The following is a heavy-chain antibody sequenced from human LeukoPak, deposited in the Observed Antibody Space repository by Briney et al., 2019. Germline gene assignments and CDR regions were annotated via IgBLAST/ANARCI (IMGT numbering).Heavy chain of an antibody. D-gene: IGHD6-19*01. CDR2: ISYDGSNK. V-gene: IGHV3-30*18. CDR3: AKGHGAAVAGAYYYGMDV. CDR1: GFTFSSYG. J-gene: IGHJ6*04. Sequence: GRSLRLSCAASGFTFSSYGMHWVRQAPGKGLEWVAVISYDGSNKYYADSVKGRFTISRDNSKNTLYLQMNSLRAEDTAVYYCAKGHGAAVAGAYYYGMDVWGKGTMVTVSS.